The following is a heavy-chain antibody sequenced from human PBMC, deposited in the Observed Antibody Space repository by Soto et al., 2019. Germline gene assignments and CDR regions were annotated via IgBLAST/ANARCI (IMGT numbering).Heavy chain of an antibody. D-gene: IGHD6-19*01. CDR1: RFTFSYYA. V-gene: IGHV3-30-3*01. J-gene: IGHJ3*02. CDR3: VRTIAVAGPDVFDM. CDR2: ILSDGSKQ. Sequence: PGGSLRLSCAASRFTFSYYAMHWIRQAPGKGLEWVAVILSDGSKQYYAESVKGRFTISRDNSKSTLYLQMNSLRVEDAAVYYCVRTIAVAGPDVFDMWGQGTMVTVSS.